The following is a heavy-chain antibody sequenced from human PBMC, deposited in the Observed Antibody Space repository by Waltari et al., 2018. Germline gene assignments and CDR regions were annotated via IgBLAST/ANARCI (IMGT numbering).Heavy chain of an antibody. CDR1: GFTFSRYE. CDR2: ISDSGSPT. CDR3: ARGSLKYGAFTH. J-gene: IGHJ3*01. D-gene: IGHD3-16*01. V-gene: IGHV3-48*03. Sequence: EVQLVGSGGGWVQRGGSQRLSCVASGFTFSRYEVNWVRQAPGKGLEWISYISDSGSPTYYADSVKGRFTVSRDNAKNSLYLQMSSLGAEDTAVYFCARGSLKYGAFTHWGQGTMITVSS.